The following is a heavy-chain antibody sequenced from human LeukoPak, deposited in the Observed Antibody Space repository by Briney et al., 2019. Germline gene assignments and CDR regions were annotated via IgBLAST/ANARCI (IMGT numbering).Heavy chain of an antibody. V-gene: IGHV4-39*07. D-gene: IGHD3-16*02. J-gene: IGHJ4*02. CDR1: GFTFSSYW. Sequence: GSLRLSCAASGFTFSSYWMNWVRQPPGKGLEWIGSIYYSGTTYYNPSLKSRVTISIDTSKNQFSLKLSSVTAADTAVYYCGRDVPTGRYDYWGQGMLVTVSS. CDR2: IYYSGTT. CDR3: GRDVPTGRYDY.